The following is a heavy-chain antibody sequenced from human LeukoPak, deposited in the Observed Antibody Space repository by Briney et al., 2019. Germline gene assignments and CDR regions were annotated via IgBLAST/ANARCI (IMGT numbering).Heavy chain of an antibody. CDR3: ARGRPATTMTPGAY. J-gene: IGHJ4*02. CDR2: ISSDGSNN. V-gene: IGHV3-30*04. CDR1: GFTFSSFA. Sequence: GRSLRLSCAASGFTFSSFAMQWVRQAPGKWLKWVAVISSDGSNNYYADSVKGRFTFSRDNSKNTVYLQMNSLSAEDTAVYYCARGRPATTMTPGAYWGQGTLVTVSS. D-gene: IGHD4-17*01.